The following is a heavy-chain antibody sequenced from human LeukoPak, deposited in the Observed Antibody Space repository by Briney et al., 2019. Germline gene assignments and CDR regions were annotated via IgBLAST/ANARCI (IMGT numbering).Heavy chain of an antibody. J-gene: IGHJ4*02. CDR2: INPNSGGT. V-gene: IGHV1-2*02. Sequence: ASVKVSCKASGYTFTGYYMHWVRQAPGQGLEWMGWINPNSGGTNYAQKFQGRVTMTRDMSTSTVYMELSSLRSEDTAVYYCARAGAGRYLYYFDYWGQGALVTVSS. CDR3: ARAGAGRYLYYFDY. D-gene: IGHD2-2*02. CDR1: GYTFTGYY.